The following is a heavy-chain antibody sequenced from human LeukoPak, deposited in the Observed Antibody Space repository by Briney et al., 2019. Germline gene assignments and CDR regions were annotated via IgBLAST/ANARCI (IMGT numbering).Heavy chain of an antibody. CDR1: GGTFSSYA. V-gene: IGHV1-69*01. Sequence: SVKVSCKASGGTFSSYAISWVRQAPGQGLEWMGGIIPIFGTANYAQKFQGRVTITADESTSTAYMELSSLRSEDTAVYYCARDNDGVTFFDYWGQGTLVTVSS. CDR3: ARDNDGVTFFDY. CDR2: IIPIFGTA. D-gene: IGHD2-21*02. J-gene: IGHJ4*02.